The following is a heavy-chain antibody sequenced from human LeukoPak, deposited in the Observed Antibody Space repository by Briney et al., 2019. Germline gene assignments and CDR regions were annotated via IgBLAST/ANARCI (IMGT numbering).Heavy chain of an antibody. Sequence: SETLSLTCTVSGGSISSGDYYCSWIRQPPGKVLEWIGYIYYSGSTYYNPSLKSRVTISVDTSKNQFSLKLSSVTAADTAVYYCARLMSSSSGGMDVWGQGTTATVSS. CDR1: GGSISSGDYY. CDR2: IYYSGST. D-gene: IGHD6-13*01. V-gene: IGHV4-30-4*01. J-gene: IGHJ6*02. CDR3: ARLMSSSSGGMDV.